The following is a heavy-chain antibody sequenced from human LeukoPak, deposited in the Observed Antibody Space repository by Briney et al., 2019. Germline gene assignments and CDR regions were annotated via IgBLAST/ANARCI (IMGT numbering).Heavy chain of an antibody. V-gene: IGHV3-53*01. CDR3: ARDHDTKDYYDSSGYFDY. CDR1: GFTVSSNY. Sequence: PGGSLRLSCAASGFTVSSNYMSWVRQAPGKGLEWVSVIYSGGSTYYADSVKGRFTISRDNSKNTLYLQMNSLRAEDTAVYYCARDHDTKDYYDSSGYFDYWGQGTLVTVSS. D-gene: IGHD3-22*01. J-gene: IGHJ4*02. CDR2: IYSGGST.